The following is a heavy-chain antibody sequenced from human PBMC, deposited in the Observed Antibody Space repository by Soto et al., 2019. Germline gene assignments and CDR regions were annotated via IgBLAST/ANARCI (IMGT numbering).Heavy chain of an antibody. J-gene: IGHJ5*02. V-gene: IGHV1-18*01. Sequence: ASVKVSCKASGYTITSYGISWVRQAPGQGLEWMGWISAYNGNTNYAQKLQGRVTMTTDTSTSTAYMELRSLRSDDTAVYYCARKGGIAAAGTSFDPWGQGTLVTVSS. CDR2: ISAYNGNT. CDR3: ARKGGIAAAGTSFDP. D-gene: IGHD6-13*01. CDR1: GYTITSYG.